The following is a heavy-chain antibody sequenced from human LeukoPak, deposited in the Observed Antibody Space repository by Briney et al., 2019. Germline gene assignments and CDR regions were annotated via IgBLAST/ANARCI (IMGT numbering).Heavy chain of an antibody. CDR1: GFRFSDHY. CDR3: TRAKTYDFDI. Sequence: GGSLRLSCAASGFRFSDHYMDWVRQAPGKGLEWLGRIRDKANSYTTEYAASVKGRFTISRDDSKNSLYLKMNSLKTEDTAVYYCTRAKTYDFDIWGQGTMVTVSS. V-gene: IGHV3-72*01. CDR2: IRDKANSYTT. J-gene: IGHJ3*02.